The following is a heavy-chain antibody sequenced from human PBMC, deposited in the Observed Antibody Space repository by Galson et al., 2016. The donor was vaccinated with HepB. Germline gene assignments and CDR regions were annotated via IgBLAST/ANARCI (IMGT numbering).Heavy chain of an antibody. Sequence: SCKASGYTFTGKYIHWVRQAPGQGLEWMGWINPSSGGTDFAPKFQGRVTMTRDTSITTAYMEFRRLRSDDTAVYYCARDGGYSSIFQHWGQGTLVTVSS. D-gene: IGHD6-13*01. CDR3: ARDGGYSSIFQH. CDR2: INPSSGGT. CDR1: GYTFTGKY. J-gene: IGHJ1*01. V-gene: IGHV1-2*02.